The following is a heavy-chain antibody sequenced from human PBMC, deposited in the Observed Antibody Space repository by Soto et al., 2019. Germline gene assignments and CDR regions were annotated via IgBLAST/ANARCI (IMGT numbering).Heavy chain of an antibody. CDR2: VNPIVSMS. J-gene: IGHJ4*02. V-gene: IGHV1-69*02. CDR1: GDTFNFYS. CDR3: ASSYGSGYRAFDY. D-gene: IGHD3-10*01. Sequence: QVQLVQSGAEVKRPGSSVKVSCKASGDTFNFYSINWVRQAPGLGLEGMGRVNPIVSMSNYAQKFQGRVTMTADKSTSTDYMELSSVSSEDTAIYYCASSYGSGYRAFDYWGQGALVTVSS.